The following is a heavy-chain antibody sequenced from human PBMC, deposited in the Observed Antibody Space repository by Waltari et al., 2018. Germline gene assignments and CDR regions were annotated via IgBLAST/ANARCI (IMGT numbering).Heavy chain of an antibody. D-gene: IGHD3-22*01. CDR3: ARDTPSHRGRYYDSSGYPDY. V-gene: IGHV1-3*01. Sequence: QVQLVQSGAEVKKPGASVKVSCKASGYTFTSYAMHWVRQAPGQRLEWMGWINAGNGNTKYSQKFQGRVTITRDTSASTAYMELSSLRSEHTAVYYCARDTPSHRGRYYDSSGYPDYWGQGTLVTVSS. J-gene: IGHJ4*02. CDR2: INAGNGNT. CDR1: GYTFTSYA.